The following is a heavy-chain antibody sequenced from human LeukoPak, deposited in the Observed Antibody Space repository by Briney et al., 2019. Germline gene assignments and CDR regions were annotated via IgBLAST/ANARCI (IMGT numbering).Heavy chain of an antibody. D-gene: IGHD2-2*03. J-gene: IGHJ5*02. V-gene: IGHV4-59*01. CDR2: IYYSGST. CDR1: GGSISSYY. CDR3: ARGGYCSSTSCYFSSENWFDP. Sequence: SETLSLTCTVSGGSISSYYWSWIRQPPGKGLEWIGYIYYSGSTNYNPSLKSRVTISVDTSKIQFSLKLSSVTAADTAVYYCARGGYCSSTSCYFSSENWFDPWGQGTLVTVSS.